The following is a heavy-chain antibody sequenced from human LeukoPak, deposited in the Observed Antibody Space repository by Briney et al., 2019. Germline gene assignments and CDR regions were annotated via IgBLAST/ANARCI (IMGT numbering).Heavy chain of an antibody. CDR1: GYTFSSHY. V-gene: IGHV1-46*01. D-gene: IGHD1-26*01. CDR3: ARVGVGATLIAWFDP. CDR2: INPSGGST. J-gene: IGHJ5*02. Sequence: GASVKVSCKASGYTFSSHYMHWVRQAPGQGLEWMGIINPSGGSTTYAQKFQGRVTMTRDMSTSTVYMELSSLRSEDTAVYYCARVGVGATLIAWFDPWGQGTLVTVS.